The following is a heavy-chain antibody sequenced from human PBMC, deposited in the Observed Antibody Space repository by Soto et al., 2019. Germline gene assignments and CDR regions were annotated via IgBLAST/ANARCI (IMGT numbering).Heavy chain of an antibody. V-gene: IGHV4-59*01. CDR2: IYYSGN. CDR1: GGSTSNFH. J-gene: IGHJ4*02. CDR3: ALGGYNYGRPFDF. D-gene: IGHD5-18*01. Sequence: WETLSLTCNVSGGSTSNFHLSWIRQPPGKGLEWIGYIYYSGNYYNPSLTSRVSMSLDKSKNQFSLHLKSVTAADTALYFCALGGYNYGRPFDFWGQGTRVTVSS.